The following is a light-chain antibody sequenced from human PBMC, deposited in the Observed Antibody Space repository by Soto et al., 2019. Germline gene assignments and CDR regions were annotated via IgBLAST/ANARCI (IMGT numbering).Light chain of an antibody. CDR2: DAS. V-gene: IGKV1-33*01. CDR3: QQFDNLPPRRP. CDR1: QDISNY. J-gene: IGKJ4*01. Sequence: DIQMTQSPSSLSASVGDRVTITCQASQDISNYLNWYQQKPGKAPKLLIYDASNLDTGVPPRSSGSGSGTDFTFNIRRLQREDIASSFCQQFDNLPPRRPFGGGTRLQI.